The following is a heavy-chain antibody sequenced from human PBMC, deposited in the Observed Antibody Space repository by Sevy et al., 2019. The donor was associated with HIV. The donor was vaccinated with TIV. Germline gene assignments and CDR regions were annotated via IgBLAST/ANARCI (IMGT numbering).Heavy chain of an antibody. CDR3: ARDRGNYYDSSGYYFRIGAFAI. V-gene: IGHV4-59*01. CDR1: GDSISSYY. CDR2: IYYSGST. D-gene: IGHD3-22*01. Sequence: SETLSPTCTVSGDSISSYYWSWIRQPPGKGLEWIGYIYYSGSTNYNPSLKSRVTISVDTSKNQFSLKLSSVTAADTAMYYCARDRGNYYDSSGYYFRIGAFAIWGQGTMVTGSS. J-gene: IGHJ3*02.